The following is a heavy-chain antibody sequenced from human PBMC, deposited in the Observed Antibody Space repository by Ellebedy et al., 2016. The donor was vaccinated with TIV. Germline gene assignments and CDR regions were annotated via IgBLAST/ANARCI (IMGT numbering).Heavy chain of an antibody. Sequence: ASVKVSXXASGYTFTTYRITWVRQAPGPGLEWMAWISTSYGDTTYAQKLQDRVTLTTDTSTSTVYMEMRSLTSDDTAVYYCARGTGSGDAFHIWGQGTMVTASS. CDR3: ARGTGSGDAFHI. D-gene: IGHD1-14*01. J-gene: IGHJ3*02. CDR2: ISTSYGDT. CDR1: GYTFTTYR. V-gene: IGHV1-18*01.